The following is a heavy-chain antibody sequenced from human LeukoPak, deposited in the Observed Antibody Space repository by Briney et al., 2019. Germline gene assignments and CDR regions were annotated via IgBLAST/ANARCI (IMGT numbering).Heavy chain of an antibody. CDR2: IYYSGST. J-gene: IGHJ3*02. Sequence: SETLSLTCTVSGGSISSYYWSWIRQPPGKGLEWIGYIYYSGSTNYNPSLKSRVTISVDTSKNQFSLKLSSVTAADTAVYYCARDKGPYGGNSPAFDIWGQGTMVTVSS. CDR3: ARDKGPYGGNSPAFDI. CDR1: GGSISSYY. V-gene: IGHV4-59*01. D-gene: IGHD4-23*01.